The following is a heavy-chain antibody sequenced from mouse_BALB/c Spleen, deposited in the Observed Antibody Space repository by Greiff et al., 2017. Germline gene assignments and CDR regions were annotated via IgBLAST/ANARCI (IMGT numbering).Heavy chain of an antibody. D-gene: IGHD2-3*01. CDR3: TRDSSLYDGSFDY. J-gene: IGHJ2*01. CDR1: GFTFSSYT. CDR2: ISSGGSYT. V-gene: IGHV5-6-4*01. Sequence: EVKLMESGGGLVKPGGSLKLSCAASGFTFSSYTMSWVRQTPEKRLEWVATISSGGSYTYYPDSVKGRFTISRDNAKNTLYLQMSSLKSEDTAMYYCTRDSSLYDGSFDYWGQGTTLTVSS.